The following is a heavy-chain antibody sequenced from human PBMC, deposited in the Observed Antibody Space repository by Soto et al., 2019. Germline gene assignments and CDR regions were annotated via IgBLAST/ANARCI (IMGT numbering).Heavy chain of an antibody. V-gene: IGHV3-15*01. J-gene: IGHJ4*02. D-gene: IGHD2-2*01. CDR1: GFTFSNVW. CDR2: IKSRTENETT. Sequence: GGSRRISCAASGFTFSNVWLSWVRQGAGRGLEWLGRIKSRTENETTDYASPARGRFIISRDDSKNMLSPQLNSLKSEDTGVYCCVTLFPHANRWFANWTERTQVTVSS. CDR3: VTLFPHANRWFAN.